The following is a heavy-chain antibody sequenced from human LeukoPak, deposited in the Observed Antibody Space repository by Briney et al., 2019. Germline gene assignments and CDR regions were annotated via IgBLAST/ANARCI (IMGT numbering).Heavy chain of an antibody. D-gene: IGHD3-10*01. V-gene: IGHV4-59*12. CDR1: GGSISSYY. CDR2: IYYGGST. Sequence: SETLSLTCTVSGGSISSYYWSWIRQPPGKGLEWIGYIYYGGSTNYNPSLKSRVTISVDTSKNQFSLKLSSVTAADTAVYYCARVNTAGGRAFDYWGQGTLVTVSS. CDR3: ARVNTAGGRAFDY. J-gene: IGHJ4*02.